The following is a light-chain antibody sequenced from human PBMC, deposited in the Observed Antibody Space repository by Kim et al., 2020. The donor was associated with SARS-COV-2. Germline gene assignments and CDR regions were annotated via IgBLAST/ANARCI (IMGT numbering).Light chain of an antibody. CDR1: HSVGSNC. CDR2: GAS. V-gene: IGKV3-20*01. J-gene: IGKJ4*01. CDR3: QQYIDTPLT. Sequence: ENVLTQSPGTLSLSPGERATLSCRASHSVGSNCLAWYQQKPGQAPRILIFGASSRVTGIPDRFSGSGSGADFTLTISRLEPEDFAVYDCQQYIDTPLTFGGGTKVDIK.